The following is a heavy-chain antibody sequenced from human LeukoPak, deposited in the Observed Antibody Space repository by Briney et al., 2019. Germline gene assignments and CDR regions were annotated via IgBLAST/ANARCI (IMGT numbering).Heavy chain of an antibody. Sequence: GESLKISCKGSGYSFTSYWIGWVRQMPGKGLEWMGIIYPGDSDTRYSPSFQGQVTISADKSISTAYLQWSSLKASDTAMYYCARHGTNGYYYPRSFDYWGQGTLVTVSS. CDR3: ARHGTNGYYYPRSFDY. J-gene: IGHJ4*02. V-gene: IGHV5-51*01. CDR1: GYSFTSYW. CDR2: IYPGDSDT. D-gene: IGHD3-22*01.